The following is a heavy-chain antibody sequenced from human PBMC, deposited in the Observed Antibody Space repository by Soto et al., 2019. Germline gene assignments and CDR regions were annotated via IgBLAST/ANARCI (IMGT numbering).Heavy chain of an antibody. CDR1: GDRFSNYW. CDR2: IHPGESDT. CDR3: AKLGDHYDSSAYFLDY. D-gene: IGHD3-22*01. Sequence: PVASLEISCKGSGDRFSNYWIAWVRQMPGKGLEWMGIIHPGESDTRYSPSFQGQVTISADKSISTAYIQWSSLKASDTGMYYCAKLGDHYDSSAYFLDYWGQGTLVTVS. J-gene: IGHJ4*02. V-gene: IGHV5-51*01.